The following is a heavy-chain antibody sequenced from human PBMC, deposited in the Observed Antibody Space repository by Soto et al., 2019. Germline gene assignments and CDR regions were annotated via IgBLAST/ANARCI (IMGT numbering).Heavy chain of an antibody. V-gene: IGHV3-30-3*01. J-gene: IGHJ6*02. CDR1: GLTFSSYA. Sequence: GGSLRLSCAASGLTFSSYAMHWVRQAPGKGLEWVAVISYDGSNKYYADSVKGRFTISRDNSKNTLYLQMNSLRAEDTAVYYCARDRGTWTDSYYGMDVWGQGTTVTVSS. CDR2: ISYDGSNK. CDR3: ARDRGTWTDSYYGMDV. D-gene: IGHD3-16*01.